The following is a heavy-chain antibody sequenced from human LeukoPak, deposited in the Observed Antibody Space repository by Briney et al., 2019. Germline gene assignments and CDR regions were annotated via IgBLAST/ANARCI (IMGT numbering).Heavy chain of an antibody. D-gene: IGHD2-2*02. V-gene: IGHV4-34*01. CDR2: INHRGST. CDR1: GGSFSVYY. J-gene: IGHJ3*02. Sequence: SETLSLTCAVYGGSFSVYYWTWIRQPPGKGLEWIGEINHRGSTNHNPSLKSRVTISVDTSKNQFSLKLSSVTAADTAVYYCAREEGVPAAIQADDAFDIWGQGTMVTVSS. CDR3: AREEGVPAAIQADDAFDI.